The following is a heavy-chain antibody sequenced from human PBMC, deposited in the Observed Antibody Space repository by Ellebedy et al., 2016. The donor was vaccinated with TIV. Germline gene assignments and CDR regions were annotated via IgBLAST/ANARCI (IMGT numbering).Heavy chain of an antibody. J-gene: IGHJ6*02. V-gene: IGHV1-69*05. CDR3: AAEPLYYYGSGSPKPGTYGMDV. CDR1: GGTFSSYA. Sequence: SVKVSCXASGGTFSSYAISWVRQAPGQGLEWMGGIIPIFGTANYAQKFQERVTITRDMSTSTAYMELSSLRSEDTAVYYCAAEPLYYYGSGSPKPGTYGMDVWGQGTTVTVSS. CDR2: IIPIFGTA. D-gene: IGHD3-10*01.